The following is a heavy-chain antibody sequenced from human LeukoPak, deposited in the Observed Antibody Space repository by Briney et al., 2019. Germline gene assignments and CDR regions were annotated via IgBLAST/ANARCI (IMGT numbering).Heavy chain of an antibody. J-gene: IGHJ4*02. CDR3: AKDAPVDYGDSIFFDY. Sequence: SETLSLTCAVYGGSFSGDFWSWIRQSPGKGLEWIGEINHGGSTTYNPSLQSRVTMSVDTSTNQISLKMTSVTAADTAVYYCAKDAPVDYGDSIFFDYWGQGTLVTVSS. CDR1: GGSFSGDF. D-gene: IGHD4-17*01. CDR2: INHGGST. V-gene: IGHV4-34*01.